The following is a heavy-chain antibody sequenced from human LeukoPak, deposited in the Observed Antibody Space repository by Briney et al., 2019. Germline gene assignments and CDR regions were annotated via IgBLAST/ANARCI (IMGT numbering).Heavy chain of an antibody. CDR2: ISGSGGST. CDR3: AKVLPWFGEPRYFDL. D-gene: IGHD3-10*01. J-gene: IGHJ2*01. CDR1: GFTFSSYA. V-gene: IGHV3-23*01. Sequence: GGSLRLSCAASGFTFSSYAMSWVRQAPGKGLEWVSAISGSGGSTYYADSVKGRFTISRDKSKNTLYLQMNSLRAEDTAVYYCAKVLPWFGEPRYFDLWGRGTLVTVSS.